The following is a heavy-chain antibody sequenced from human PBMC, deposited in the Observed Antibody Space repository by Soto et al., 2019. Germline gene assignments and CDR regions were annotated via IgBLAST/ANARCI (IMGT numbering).Heavy chain of an antibody. J-gene: IGHJ4*02. V-gene: IGHV1-69*02. CDR2: VIPMVGMS. Sequence: QVQLVQSGAEVKKPGSSVKVSCTASGGTFNFYSISWVRQAPGQGLEWVGRVIPMVGMSEYAQKFQGRVTITADKSTSTAYTNLRSPRSEDTAVYNCATNYGAGSAHFDSWGRGTLVPVSS. CDR1: GGTFNFYS. CDR3: ATNYGAGSAHFDS. D-gene: IGHD3-10*01.